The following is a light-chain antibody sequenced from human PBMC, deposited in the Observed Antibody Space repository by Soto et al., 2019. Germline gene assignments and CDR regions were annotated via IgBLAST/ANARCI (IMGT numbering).Light chain of an antibody. CDR3: QQSYSTHIT. V-gene: IGKV1-39*01. CDR1: QTISFY. Sequence: DIQMTQSPSSLSASLGDRVNITCRASQTISFYLNWYQQKPGKAPNLLIYGASSLQGGVPSRFTGSGSGTDFTLSISSLHPEDFATYFCQQSYSTHITFGQGTRLETK. J-gene: IGKJ5*01. CDR2: GAS.